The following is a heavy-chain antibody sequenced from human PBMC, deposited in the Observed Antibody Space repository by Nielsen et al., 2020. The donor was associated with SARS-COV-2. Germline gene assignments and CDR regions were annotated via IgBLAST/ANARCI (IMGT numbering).Heavy chain of an antibody. CDR2: IKQDGSEK. D-gene: IGHD2-2*01. Sequence: VRQAPGKGLEWEANIKQDGSEKYYVDSVKGRFTISRDNAKNSLYLQMNSLRAGDTAVYYCARGGRYCSSTSCYHNWFDPWGQGTLVTVSS. J-gene: IGHJ5*02. V-gene: IGHV3-7*03. CDR3: ARGGRYCSSTSCYHNWFDP.